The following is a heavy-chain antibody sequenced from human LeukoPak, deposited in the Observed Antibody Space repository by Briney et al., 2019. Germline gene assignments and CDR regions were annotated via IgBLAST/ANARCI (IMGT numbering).Heavy chain of an antibody. CDR1: GYSISSGYC. Sequence: SETLSLTCAVSGYSISSGYCWGWIRQPPGKGLEWIGSIYHSGSTYYNPSLKSRVTISVDTSKNQFSLKLSSVTAADTAVYYCASNLQTDYGLDYYYMDVWGKGTTVTVSS. D-gene: IGHD4-17*01. J-gene: IGHJ6*03. V-gene: IGHV4-38-2*01. CDR2: IYHSGST. CDR3: ASNLQTDYGLDYYYMDV.